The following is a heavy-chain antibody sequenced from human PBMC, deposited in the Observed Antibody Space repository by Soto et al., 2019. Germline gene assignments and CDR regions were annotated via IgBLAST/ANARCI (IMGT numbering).Heavy chain of an antibody. CDR3: ATVKATTVGAYYYFGMDV. D-gene: IGHD1-26*01. CDR2: FDPEDGET. J-gene: IGHJ6*02. V-gene: IGHV1-24*01. Sequence: ASVKVSCKVSGYTLTELSMHWVRQAPGKGLEWMGGFDPEDGETIYAQKFQGRVTMTEDTSTDTAYMELSSLRSEDTAVYYCATVKATTVGAYYYFGMDVWGQGTTVTVSS. CDR1: GYTLTELS.